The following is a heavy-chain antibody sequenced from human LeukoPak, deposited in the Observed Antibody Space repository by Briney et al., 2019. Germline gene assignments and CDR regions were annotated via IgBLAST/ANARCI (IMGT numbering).Heavy chain of an antibody. V-gene: IGHV4-59*01. Sequence: SETLSLTCTVSGGSINPYYWIWIRQSPGTGLEWIGYIYYSGITDYNPSLKSRVTFSIDTSKKQFSLNLTSVTDADTAIYFCARGGSHYYYYMDVWGKGTRVTVSS. J-gene: IGHJ6*03. CDR3: ARGGSHYYYYMDV. D-gene: IGHD1-26*01. CDR2: IYYSGIT. CDR1: GGSINPYY.